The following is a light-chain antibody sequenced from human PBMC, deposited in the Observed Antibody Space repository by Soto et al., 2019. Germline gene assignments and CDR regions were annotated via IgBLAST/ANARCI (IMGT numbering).Light chain of an antibody. Sequence: DIQMTQSPSSLSASVGDRVTITCRASQPITRYLNWYQQKAGKAPKLLIYATSSLESGVPSRFSGSGSRTDFTLTINSLQLEDLAIYYCQQSYSNPTFGGGTKVEIK. J-gene: IGKJ4*01. CDR1: QPITRY. CDR2: ATS. CDR3: QQSYSNPT. V-gene: IGKV1-39*01.